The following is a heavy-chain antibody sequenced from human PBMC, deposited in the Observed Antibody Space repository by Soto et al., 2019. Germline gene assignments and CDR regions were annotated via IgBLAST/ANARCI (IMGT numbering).Heavy chain of an antibody. Sequence: EVQLVNSGGGLVQPGGSLRLSCAASGFTFSSYGMNWVRQAPGKGLEWVSYISSGKVTTNYADSVKGRFTISRDNAKSSLYLQLNSLRDDDTAVYYCARGGAGRTDYWGQGTLVIVSS. CDR3: ARGGAGRTDY. D-gene: IGHD6-13*01. CDR1: GFTFSSYG. V-gene: IGHV3-48*02. CDR2: ISSGKVTT. J-gene: IGHJ4*02.